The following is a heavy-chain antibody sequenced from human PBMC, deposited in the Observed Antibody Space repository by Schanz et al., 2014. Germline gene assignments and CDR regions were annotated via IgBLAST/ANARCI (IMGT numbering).Heavy chain of an antibody. CDR2: ISGSSSTK. CDR3: ARDYESDLSSPRHDAFDV. V-gene: IGHV3-48*01. CDR1: GFTFSIYG. Sequence: EVQLLESGGGLVQPGGSLRISCAASGFTFSIYGMSWVRQAPGKGLEWVSYISGSSSTKYYADSVKGRFTISRDNGKKSLYLQKNSVRAEDTAVYFCARDYESDLSSPRHDAFDVWGQGTVVTVSS. D-gene: IGHD3-22*01. J-gene: IGHJ3*01.